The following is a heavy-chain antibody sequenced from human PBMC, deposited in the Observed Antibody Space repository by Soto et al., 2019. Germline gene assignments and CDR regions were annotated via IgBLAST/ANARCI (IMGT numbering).Heavy chain of an antibody. CDR1: GGSFSGYY. V-gene: IGHV4-34*01. Sequence: PSETLSLTXAVYGGSFSGYYWSWIRQPPGKGLEWIGEINHSGSTNYNPSLKSRATISVDTSKNQFSLKLSSVTAADTAVYYCARAYDFWSGYEGMDVWGQGTTVTVS. CDR2: INHSGST. CDR3: ARAYDFWSGYEGMDV. D-gene: IGHD3-3*01. J-gene: IGHJ6*02.